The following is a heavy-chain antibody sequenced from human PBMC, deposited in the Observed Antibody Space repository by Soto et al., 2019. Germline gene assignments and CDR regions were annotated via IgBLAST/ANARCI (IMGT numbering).Heavy chain of an antibody. D-gene: IGHD2-15*01. CDR2: IIPMFAAT. CDR3: ARGAIVAVPAALSSYHDYTNYRFDS. J-gene: IGHJ4*02. CDR1: GGSFSDFA. Sequence: QVQLAQSGAEMTKPESSVKVSCRASGGSFSDFAFSWVRQAPGQGLEWMGGIIPMFAATKYAQRLQDRVTITADESTNTVYLALNSLTSEDTAIYYCARGAIVAVPAALSSYHDYTNYRFDSWGQGTLVTVSS. V-gene: IGHV1-69*01.